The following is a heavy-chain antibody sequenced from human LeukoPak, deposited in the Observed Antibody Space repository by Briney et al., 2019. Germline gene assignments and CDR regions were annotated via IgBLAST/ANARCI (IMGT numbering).Heavy chain of an antibody. CDR3: ARHRGAVGVTFDI. CDR2: IYHSGNN. Sequence: SETLSLTCAVYGGSFSGYYWSWIRQPPGKGLEWIGEIYHSGNNNYNPSLKSRVTMSVDTSKNQFSLRLSSVTAADTAVYYCARHRGAVGVTFDIWGQGTMVTVSS. CDR1: GGSFSGYY. V-gene: IGHV4-34*01. J-gene: IGHJ3*02. D-gene: IGHD2-21*01.